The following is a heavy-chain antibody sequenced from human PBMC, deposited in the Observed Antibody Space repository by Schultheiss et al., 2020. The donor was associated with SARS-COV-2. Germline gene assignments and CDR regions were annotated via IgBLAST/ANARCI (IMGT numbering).Heavy chain of an antibody. CDR3: ARTGAGSYWPRVNWFDP. D-gene: IGHD6-19*01. J-gene: IGHJ5*02. Sequence: SETLSLTCTVSGGSISSSSYYWSWIRQPPGKGLEWIGEINHSGNTNYNPSLKSRVTISVDTSKNQFSLRLSSVTAADTAVYYCARTGAGSYWPRVNWFDPWGQGTLVTVSS. CDR2: INHSGNT. CDR1: GGSISSSSYY. V-gene: IGHV4-39*07.